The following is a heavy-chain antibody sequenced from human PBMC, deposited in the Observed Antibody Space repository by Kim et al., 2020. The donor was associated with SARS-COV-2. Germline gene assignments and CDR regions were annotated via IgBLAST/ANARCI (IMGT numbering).Heavy chain of an antibody. CDR3: AKFASSITWGRGVIFVYYYCAMDV. Sequence: GGSLRLSCAASGFTFSSYAMSWVRQAPGKGLEWVSAISGSGGSTYYADSVKGRFTISRDNSKNTLYLQMNSLGAEDTAVCYCAKFASSITWGRGVIFVYYYCAMDVWGQGTTVTVSS. CDR1: GFTFSSYA. V-gene: IGHV3-23*01. D-gene: IGHD3-10*01. J-gene: IGHJ6*02. CDR2: ISGSGGST.